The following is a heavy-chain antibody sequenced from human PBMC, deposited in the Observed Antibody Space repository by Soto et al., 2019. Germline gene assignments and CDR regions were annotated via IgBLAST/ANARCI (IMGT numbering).Heavy chain of an antibody. Sequence: QVQLVQSGAEVRKPGASVTVSCKTSGYTFINYAFNWVRQAPGQGLEWLGWIGPYNGNTNYAQKFQGRVTMTTDTSTATAYMELRSLRSGDTAVYYCARDSDLSNYAGDFWGQGTLVTVSS. CDR3: ARDSDLSNYAGDF. J-gene: IGHJ4*02. D-gene: IGHD4-4*01. V-gene: IGHV1-18*01. CDR1: GYTFINYA. CDR2: IGPYNGNT.